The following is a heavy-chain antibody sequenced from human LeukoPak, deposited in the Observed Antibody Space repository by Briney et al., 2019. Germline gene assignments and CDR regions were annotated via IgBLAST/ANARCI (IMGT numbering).Heavy chain of an antibody. CDR1: GFTFSSYC. CDR2: IWYDGSNK. CDR3: ARDYYYGSGSYYNDYYYGMDV. Sequence: GGSLRLSCAASGFTFSSYCMHWVRQAPGKGLEWVAVIWYDGSNKYYADSVKGRFTISRDNSKNTLYLQMNSLRAEDTAVYYCARDYYYGSGSYYNDYYYGMDVWGQGTTVTVSS. J-gene: IGHJ6*02. V-gene: IGHV3-33*01. D-gene: IGHD3-10*01.